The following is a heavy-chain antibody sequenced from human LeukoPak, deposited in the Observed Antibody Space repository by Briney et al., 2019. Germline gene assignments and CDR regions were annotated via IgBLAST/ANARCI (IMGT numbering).Heavy chain of an antibody. CDR1: GFTFSNHG. J-gene: IGHJ4*02. V-gene: IGHV3-23*01. Sequence: GGSLRLSCAASGFTFSNHGMNWVRQAPGKGLEWVSGISPSGDITYYADSVKGRFTISRDNSKNTLYLQMNSLRAEDTAVYYCARGSYGSGSYPDLDWGQGTLVTVSS. CDR3: ARGSYGSGSYPDLD. D-gene: IGHD3-10*01. CDR2: ISPSGDIT.